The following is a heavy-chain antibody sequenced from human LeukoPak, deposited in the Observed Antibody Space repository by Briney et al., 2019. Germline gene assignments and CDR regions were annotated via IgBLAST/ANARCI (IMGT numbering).Heavy chain of an antibody. V-gene: IGHV3-53*01. Sequence: PGGSLRLSCAASGFTVSSNYMSWVRQAPGKGLEWVSVIYSGGSTYYADSVKGRSTISRDNSKNTLYLQMNSLRAEDTAVYYCAGPPGQIVVVPAAATLNAFDIWGQGTMVTVSS. CDR3: AGPPGQIVVVPAAATLNAFDI. J-gene: IGHJ3*02. CDR1: GFTVSSNY. D-gene: IGHD2-2*01. CDR2: IYSGGST.